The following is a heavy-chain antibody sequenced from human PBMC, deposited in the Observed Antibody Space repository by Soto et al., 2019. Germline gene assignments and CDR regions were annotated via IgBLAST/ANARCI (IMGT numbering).Heavy chain of an antibody. V-gene: IGHV3-23*01. J-gene: IGHJ4*02. CDR2: ISGSGGST. Sequence: EVQLLESGGGLVQPGRSLRLSCVASGCTFSSYAMSWVRQAPGKGLEWVSAISGSGGSTYYADSGKGRFTISRDNSKNTLYLQKNRLRAEDTAVYYCAKVMVEMATQYYFDHWGQGTPVTVSS. CDR3: AKVMVEMATQYYFDH. CDR1: GCTFSSYA. D-gene: IGHD2-15*01.